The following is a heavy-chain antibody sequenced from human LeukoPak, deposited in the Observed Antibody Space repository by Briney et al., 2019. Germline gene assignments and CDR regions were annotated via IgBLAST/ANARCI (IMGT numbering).Heavy chain of an antibody. V-gene: IGHV3-21*01. J-gene: IGHJ4*02. CDR2: ISSSSSYI. Sequence: GGSLRLSCAASGFTFSSYSMNWVRQAPGKGLEWVSSISSSSSYIYYADSVKGRFTISRDNAKNSLYLQMNSLRAEDTAVYYCAREPTAVTPPRWGQGTLVTVPS. CDR3: AREPTAVTPPR. D-gene: IGHD4-11*01. CDR1: GFTFSSYS.